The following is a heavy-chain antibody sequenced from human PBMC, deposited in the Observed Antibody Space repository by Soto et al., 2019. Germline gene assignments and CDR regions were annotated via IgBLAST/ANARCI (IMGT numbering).Heavy chain of an antibody. CDR1: GFTFSSYA. Sequence: PGGSLRLCCAASGFTFSSYAMSWVRQAPGKGLEWVSAISGSGGSTYYADSVKGRFTISRDNSKNTLYLQMNSLRAEDTAVYYCAKGRVEWELLDFDYWGQGTLVTVSS. D-gene: IGHD1-26*01. CDR2: ISGSGGST. V-gene: IGHV3-23*01. CDR3: AKGRVEWELLDFDY. J-gene: IGHJ4*02.